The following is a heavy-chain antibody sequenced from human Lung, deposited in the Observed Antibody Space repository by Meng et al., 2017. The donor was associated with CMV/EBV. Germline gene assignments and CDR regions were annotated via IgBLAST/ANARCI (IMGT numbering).Heavy chain of an antibody. V-gene: IGHV3-15*01. D-gene: IGHD2/OR15-2a*01. CDR1: GFTFSNAW. CDR3: TTEEYFSYYYGMDV. J-gene: IGHJ6*02. Sequence: GESLKISCAASGFTFSNAWMSWVRQAPGKGLEWVGRIKSKTDGETTDYAAPVKGRFTISSDDSKNTLYLQMNSLKTEDTAVYYCTTEEYFSYYYGMDVWGQGXTVTVSS. CDR2: IKSKTDGETT.